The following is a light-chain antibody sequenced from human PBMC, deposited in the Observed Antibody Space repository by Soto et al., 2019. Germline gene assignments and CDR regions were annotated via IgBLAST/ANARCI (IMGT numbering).Light chain of an antibody. J-gene: IGLJ2*01. V-gene: IGLV2-14*01. CDR1: SSDVGGYNY. CDR3: SSYTSSSTYVV. CDR2: DVS. Sequence: QSVLTQPASVSGSPGQSITISCTGTSSDVGGYNYVSWYQQHPGKAPKLMIYDVSNRPSGVSNRFSGSKSGNTASLTISGLQAEDEADYYCSSYTSSSTYVVFGGGTQLTVL.